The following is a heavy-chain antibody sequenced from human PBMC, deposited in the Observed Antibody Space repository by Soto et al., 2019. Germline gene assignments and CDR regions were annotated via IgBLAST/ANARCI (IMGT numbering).Heavy chain of an antibody. J-gene: IGHJ4*02. CDR1: GFTFSSYW. CDR2: IKQDGSEK. CDR3: ASDGGSYPITYFDY. V-gene: IGHV3-7*01. D-gene: IGHD1-26*01. Sequence: GGSLRLSCAASGFTFSSYWMSWVRQAPGKGLEWVANIKQDGSEKYYVDSVKGRFTISRDNAKNSLYLQMNSLRAEDTAVYYCASDGGSYPITYFDYWGQGTLVTVSS.